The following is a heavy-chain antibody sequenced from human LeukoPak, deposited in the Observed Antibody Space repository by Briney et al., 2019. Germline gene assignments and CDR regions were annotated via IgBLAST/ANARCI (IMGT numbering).Heavy chain of an antibody. Sequence: KPSETLSLTCSLSGGSITNYYWSWIRQPPGKGLEWIGYIHSTGSTNYNPSLGSRVTISIDTSQNQFSLRLRSVTAADTAVYYCAREVRYDSFDYWGQGTLVTVST. D-gene: IGHD5-12*01. CDR1: GGSITNYY. J-gene: IGHJ4*02. V-gene: IGHV4-59*01. CDR3: AREVRYDSFDY. CDR2: IHSTGST.